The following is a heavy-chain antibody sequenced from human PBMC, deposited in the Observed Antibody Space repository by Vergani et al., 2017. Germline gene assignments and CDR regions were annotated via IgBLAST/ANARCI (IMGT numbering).Heavy chain of an antibody. CDR2: IWYDGSNK. V-gene: IGHV3-33*01. D-gene: IGHD1-26*01. CDR3: ARDNIGSDYLDY. J-gene: IGHJ4*02. Sequence: QVQLVESGGGVVQPGRSLRLSCAASGFTFSSYGMHWVRQAPGKGLEWVAVIWYDGSNKYYADYVKGRLTISRDNSKNTLYLQMNSLRAEETAVYYCARDNIGSDYLDYWGQGTLVTVSS. CDR1: GFTFSSYG.